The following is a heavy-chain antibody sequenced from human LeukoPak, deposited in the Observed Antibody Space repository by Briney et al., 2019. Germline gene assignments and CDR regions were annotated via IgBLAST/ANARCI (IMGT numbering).Heavy chain of an antibody. D-gene: IGHD1-7*01. Sequence: PSETLSLTCTVSGGSISSSSYYWGWIRQPPGKGLEWIGSIYYSGSTYYNPSLKSRVTISVDTSKNQFSLKLSSVTAADTAVYYCARLGITRTTGRDYWGQGTLVTVSS. CDR3: ARLGITRTTGRDY. J-gene: IGHJ4*02. CDR1: GGSISSSSYY. CDR2: IYYSGST. V-gene: IGHV4-39*01.